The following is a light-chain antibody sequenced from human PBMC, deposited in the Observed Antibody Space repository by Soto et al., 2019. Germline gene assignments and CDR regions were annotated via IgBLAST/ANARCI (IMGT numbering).Light chain of an antibody. CDR3: QQYKNWPWT. V-gene: IGKV3D-20*02. Sequence: EIVLTQSPGTLSLSPGERATLSCWASQSVSSSYLAWYQHKPGQAPRLLIYDASNRATGVPTRFSGSGSGTDFTLTISSLEPEDFAVYYCQQYKNWPWTFGQGTKVDIK. CDR2: DAS. J-gene: IGKJ1*01. CDR1: QSVSSSY.